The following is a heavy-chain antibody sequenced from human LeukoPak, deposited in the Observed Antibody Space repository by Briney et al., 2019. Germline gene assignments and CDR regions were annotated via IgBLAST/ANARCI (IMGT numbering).Heavy chain of an antibody. J-gene: IGHJ6*02. Sequence: GASVKVSCKASGYTFNSYGISWVRQARGQGLEWMGWISAYNGNTNYAQKLQGRVTMTTDTSTSTAYMELRSLRSDDTAVYYCARDLEGSSWYPDYYYYGMDVWGQGTTVTVSS. CDR1: GYTFNSYG. CDR2: ISAYNGNT. CDR3: ARDLEGSSWYPDYYYYGMDV. V-gene: IGHV1-18*01. D-gene: IGHD6-13*01.